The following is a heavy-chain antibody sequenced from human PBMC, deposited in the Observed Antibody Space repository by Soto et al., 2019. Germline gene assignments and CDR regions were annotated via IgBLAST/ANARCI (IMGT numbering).Heavy chain of an antibody. J-gene: IGHJ6*02. Sequence: EVQLMESGGGLVQPGGSLRLSCAASGFTFSTYNMNWVRQAPGKGLEWVSYISGRSRAIYYADSVKGRFTISRDNAKNSLYLQMNSLRDEDTAIYYCARDGERGYDMDVWGQGTTVTVSS. CDR2: ISGRSRAI. D-gene: IGHD1-1*01. V-gene: IGHV3-48*02. CDR1: GFTFSTYN. CDR3: ARDGERGYDMDV.